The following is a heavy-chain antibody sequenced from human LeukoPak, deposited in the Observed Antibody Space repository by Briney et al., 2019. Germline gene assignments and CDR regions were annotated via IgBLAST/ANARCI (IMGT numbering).Heavy chain of an antibody. Sequence: GGSLRLSCAASGFTFSSSAMHWVRQAPGKGLEWVAVISYDGSNKYYADSVKGRFTISRDNAKNSLYLQMNSLRAEDTAVYYCAELGITMIGGVWGKGTTVTISS. V-gene: IGHV3-30*04. J-gene: IGHJ6*04. D-gene: IGHD3-10*02. CDR2: ISYDGSNK. CDR3: AELGITMIGGV. CDR1: GFTFSSSA.